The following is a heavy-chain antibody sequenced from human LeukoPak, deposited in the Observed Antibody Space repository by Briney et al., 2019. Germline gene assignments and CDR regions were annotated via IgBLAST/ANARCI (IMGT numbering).Heavy chain of an antibody. J-gene: IGHJ4*02. D-gene: IGHD6-19*01. CDR3: ARALVGIAVAGTLGVDY. V-gene: IGHV3-23*01. CDR1: GFTFSSYV. Sequence: GGSLRLSCAVSGFTFSSYVMSWVRQAPGKGLEWVSSISGSGDNTYYADSVKGRFAISRDNSKNTLYLQMNSLRAEDTAVYYCARALVGIAVAGTLGVDYWGQGTLVTVSS. CDR2: ISGSGDNT.